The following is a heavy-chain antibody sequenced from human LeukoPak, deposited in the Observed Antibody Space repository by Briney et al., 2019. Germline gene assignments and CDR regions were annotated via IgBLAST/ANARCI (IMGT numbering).Heavy chain of an antibody. CDR2: ISYDGSNK. J-gene: IGHJ4*02. V-gene: IGHV3-30*18. D-gene: IGHD1-26*01. CDR3: AKLSGSFDY. Sequence: GRSLRLSCAASGFTFSSYGMHWVRQAPGKGLEWVAVISYDGSNKYYADSVKGRFTISRDNSKNTLYLQMNSLRAEDTAAYYCAKLSGSFDYWGQGTLVTVSS. CDR1: GFTFSSYG.